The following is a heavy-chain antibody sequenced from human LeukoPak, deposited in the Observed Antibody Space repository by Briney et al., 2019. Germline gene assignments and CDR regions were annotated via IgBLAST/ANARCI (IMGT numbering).Heavy chain of an antibody. CDR3: AKRQYGSGSSYAFDI. Sequence: GGSLRLSCAASGFTFSSYAMSWVRQAPGKGLEWVSAISNGGGSTYYADSVKGRFTISRDNSKSTLYLQMSSLRTEDTAVYYCAKRQYGSGSSYAFDIWGQGTMVTVSS. CDR1: GFTFSSYA. CDR2: ISNGGGST. J-gene: IGHJ3*02. V-gene: IGHV3-23*01. D-gene: IGHD3-10*01.